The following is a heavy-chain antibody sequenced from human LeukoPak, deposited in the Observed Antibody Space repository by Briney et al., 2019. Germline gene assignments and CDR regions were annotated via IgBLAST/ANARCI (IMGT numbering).Heavy chain of an antibody. V-gene: IGHV3-30*18. CDR1: GFTFSSYG. D-gene: IGHD1-26*01. CDR3: AKKHSGSYYGGDY. J-gene: IGHJ4*02. Sequence: GGSLRLSCAASGFTFSSYGMHWVRQAPGKGLEWVAVISYDGSNKYYADSVKGRFTISRDNSKNTLYLQMNSLRAEDTAVYYCAKKHSGSYYGGDYWGQGTLVTVSS. CDR2: ISYDGSNK.